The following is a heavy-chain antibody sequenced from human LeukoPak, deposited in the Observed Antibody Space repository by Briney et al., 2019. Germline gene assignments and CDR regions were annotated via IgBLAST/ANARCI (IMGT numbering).Heavy chain of an antibody. CDR1: GFTFDGSA. CDR3: GKAGSVCTNEICRYFDY. CDR2: ISWSGEYR. J-gene: IGHJ4*02. V-gene: IGHV3-9*01. Sequence: PGGSLRLSCAASGFTFDGSAMHWVRQVPGKGLEWVSGISWSGEYRFYADSVKGRFTISRDNAKKSLYLQMNSLRPDDTAFYYCGKAGSVCTNEICRYFDYWGQGILVTVSS. D-gene: IGHD2-8*01.